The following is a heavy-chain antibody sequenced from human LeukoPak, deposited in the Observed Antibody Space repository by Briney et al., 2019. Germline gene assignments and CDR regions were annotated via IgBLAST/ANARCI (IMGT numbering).Heavy chain of an antibody. CDR1: GFTFSRNG. CDR2: ISGSGGNT. D-gene: IGHD3-10*01. V-gene: IGHV3-23*01. CDR3: AKDRRAGSYDY. J-gene: IGHJ4*02. Sequence: GGTLRLSCAASGFTFSRNGMTWVRQAPGKGLEWVSAISGSGGNTYYADSVKGRFTISRDNSKNTLYLQMNSLRAEDTAVYYCAKDRRAGSYDYWGQGTLVTVSS.